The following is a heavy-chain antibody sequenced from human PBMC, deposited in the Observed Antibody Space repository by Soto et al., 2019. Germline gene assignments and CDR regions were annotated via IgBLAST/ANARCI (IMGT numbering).Heavy chain of an antibody. CDR1: GYTFTRYG. Sequence: QGQLVQSGAEVKKPGASVKVSCKASGYTFTRYGISWVRQAPGQGLEWMGWISGYNGDTKYAQKVQGRVTMTADTSTTPAYMELRGLTSDDRAVYYCAKNGQPPYYYYGMDVWGQGTTVTVSS. D-gene: IGHD2-8*01. CDR2: ISGYNGDT. J-gene: IGHJ6*02. V-gene: IGHV1-18*01. CDR3: AKNGQPPYYYYGMDV.